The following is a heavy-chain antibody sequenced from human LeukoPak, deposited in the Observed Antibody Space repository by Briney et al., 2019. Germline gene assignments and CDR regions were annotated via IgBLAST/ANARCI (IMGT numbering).Heavy chain of an antibody. CDR3: ADLNNYYDSSGSLDY. CDR1: GYTFTSYY. D-gene: IGHD3-22*01. CDR2: INPSGGST. V-gene: IGHV1-46*01. J-gene: IGHJ4*02. Sequence: ASVKVSCKASGYTFTSYYMHWVRQAPGQGLEWTGIINPSGGSTSYAQKFQGRVTMTRDTSTSTAYMELSSLRSEDTAVYYCADLNNYYDSSGSLDYWGQGTLVTVSS.